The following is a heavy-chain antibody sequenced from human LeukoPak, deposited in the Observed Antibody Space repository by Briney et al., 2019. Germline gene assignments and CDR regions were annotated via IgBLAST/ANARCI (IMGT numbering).Heavy chain of an antibody. J-gene: IGHJ4*02. Sequence: GGSLRLSCAASGFTFSSYAMSWVRQAPGKGLEWVSAISGSGGSTYYADSVKGRFTISRDNSKNTLYLQMNSLRAEDTAVYYCAKFDRGYGDYHWDYWGQGTLVTVSS. V-gene: IGHV3-23*01. CDR1: GFTFSSYA. D-gene: IGHD4-17*01. CDR2: ISGSGGST. CDR3: AKFDRGYGDYHWDY.